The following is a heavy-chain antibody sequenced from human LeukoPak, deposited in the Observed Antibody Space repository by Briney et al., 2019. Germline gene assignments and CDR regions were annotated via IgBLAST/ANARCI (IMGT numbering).Heavy chain of an antibody. CDR1: GGTFSSYA. D-gene: IGHD2-2*01. CDR2: IIPNSGGT. CDR3: ARGEPKDIVVVPAAP. Sequence: ASVKVSCKASGGTFSSYAISWVRQAPGQGLEWMGGIIPNSGGTNYAQKFQGRVTMTRDTSISTAYMELSRLRSDDTAVYYCARGEPKDIVVVPAAPWGQGTLVTVSS. J-gene: IGHJ5*02. V-gene: IGHV1-2*02.